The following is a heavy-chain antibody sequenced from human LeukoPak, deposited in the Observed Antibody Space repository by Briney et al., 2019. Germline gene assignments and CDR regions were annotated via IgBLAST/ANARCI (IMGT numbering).Heavy chain of an antibody. Sequence: ASVKVSCKASGGTFSSYAISWVRQAPGQGLEWMGGIIPIFGTANYAQKFQGRVTITADKSTSTAYMELSSLRSEDTAAYYCATDSSGSLYYFDYWGQGTLVTVSS. D-gene: IGHD6-19*01. CDR1: GGTFSSYA. CDR3: ATDSSGSLYYFDY. J-gene: IGHJ4*02. CDR2: IIPIFGTA. V-gene: IGHV1-69*06.